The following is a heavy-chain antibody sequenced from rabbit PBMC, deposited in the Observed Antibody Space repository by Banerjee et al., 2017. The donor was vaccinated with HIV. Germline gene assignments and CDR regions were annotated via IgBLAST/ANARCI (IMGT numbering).Heavy chain of an antibody. Sequence: QSLEESGGDLVKPGASLTLTCKASGIDFSSNYWICWVRQAPGKGLELIACIGTSSGSRYYASWAKGRFTISRSTSLNTVDLKMTSLTAADTATYFCASNDYDTYGYDSYAYATFNFWGPGTLVTVS. CDR1: GIDFSSNYW. CDR2: IGTSSGSR. J-gene: IGHJ6*01. V-gene: IGHV1S43*01. CDR3: ASNDYDTYGYDSYAYATFNF. D-gene: IGHD6-1*01.